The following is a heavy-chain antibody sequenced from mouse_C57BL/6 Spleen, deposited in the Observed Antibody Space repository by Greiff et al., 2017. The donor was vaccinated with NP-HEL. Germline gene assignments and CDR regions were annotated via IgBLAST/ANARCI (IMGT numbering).Heavy chain of an antibody. D-gene: IGHD1-1*01. CDR2: INPSNGGT. Sequence: QVQLQQPGPELVKPGASVKLSCKASGYTFTSYWMHWVKQRPGQGLEWIGNINPSNGGTNYNEKFKSKATLTVDKSSSTAYMQLSSLTSEDSAVYYCAREIGYYYGSSVYFDYWGQGTTLTVSS. CDR1: GYTFTSYW. J-gene: IGHJ2*01. V-gene: IGHV1-53*01. CDR3: AREIGYYYGSSVYFDY.